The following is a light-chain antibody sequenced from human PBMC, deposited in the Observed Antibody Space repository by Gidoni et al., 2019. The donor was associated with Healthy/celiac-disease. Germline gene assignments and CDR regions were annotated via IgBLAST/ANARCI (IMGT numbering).Light chain of an antibody. J-gene: IGKJ2*01. CDR2: WAS. V-gene: IGKV4-1*01. CDR3: QQYYSTQYT. CDR1: QSVLYSSNNKNY. Sequence: IVMTPSPASLAVSLGERATINCKSSQSVLYSSNNKNYLAWYQQKPGQPPKLLIYWASTRESGVPDRFSGSGSGTDFTLTISSLQAEDVAVYYCQQYYSTQYTFGQGTKLEIK.